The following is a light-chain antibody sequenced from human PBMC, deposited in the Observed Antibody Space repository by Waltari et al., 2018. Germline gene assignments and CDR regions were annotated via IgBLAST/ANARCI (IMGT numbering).Light chain of an antibody. V-gene: IGLV2-14*03. Sequence: QSALPQPASVSGSPGQSIPISCTGTSSDVAGYNYVSRYQHPPGKAPKLMIYDVSNRPSGVSNRFSGSKSGNTASLTISGLQAEDEADYYCSSYTGSSVVVFGGGTKLTVL. J-gene: IGLJ2*01. CDR2: DVS. CDR1: SSDVAGYNY. CDR3: SSYTGSSVVV.